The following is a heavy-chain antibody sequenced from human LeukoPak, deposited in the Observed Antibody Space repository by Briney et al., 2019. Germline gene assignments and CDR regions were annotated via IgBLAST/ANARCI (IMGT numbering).Heavy chain of an antibody. Sequence: GGSLRLSCAASGFTFSSYGMSWVRQAPGKGLEWVSAISGSGGSTYYADSVKGRFTTSRDNSKNTLYLQMNSLRAEDTAVYYCAKDQLPMITFGGESDYWGQGTLVTVSS. CDR2: ISGSGGST. J-gene: IGHJ4*02. CDR1: GFTFSSYG. D-gene: IGHD3-16*01. V-gene: IGHV3-23*01. CDR3: AKDQLPMITFGGESDY.